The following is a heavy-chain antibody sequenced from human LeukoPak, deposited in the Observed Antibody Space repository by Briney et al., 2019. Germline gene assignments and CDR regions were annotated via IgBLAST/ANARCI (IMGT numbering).Heavy chain of an antibody. CDR2: INPNSGGT. Sequence: GASVKVSRKASGYTFTGYYMHWVRQAPGQGLEWMGWINPNSGGTNYAQKFQGRVTMTRDTSIGTAYMELSRLRSDDTAVYYCARESISGGSSYYYYMDVWGKGTTVTVSS. J-gene: IGHJ6*03. D-gene: IGHD2-15*01. CDR3: ARESISGGSSYYYYMDV. V-gene: IGHV1-2*02. CDR1: GYTFTGYY.